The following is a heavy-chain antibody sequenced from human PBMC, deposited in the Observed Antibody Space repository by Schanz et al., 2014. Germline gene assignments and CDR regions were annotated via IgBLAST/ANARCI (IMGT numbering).Heavy chain of an antibody. CDR2: ISDSGDTA. D-gene: IGHD3-10*01. J-gene: IGHJ3*02. CDR3: AKGRFGELSAFDI. CDR1: GFAFSSYG. V-gene: IGHV3-23*01. Sequence: EVQLLESGGGLVQPGGSLRLSCAASGFAFSSYGMNWLRQAPGKGLEWVSLISDSGDTAYYADSVKGRFTISRDNSKNTLYLQMNSLRAEDTAVYYCAKGRFGELSAFDIWGQGTMVTVSS.